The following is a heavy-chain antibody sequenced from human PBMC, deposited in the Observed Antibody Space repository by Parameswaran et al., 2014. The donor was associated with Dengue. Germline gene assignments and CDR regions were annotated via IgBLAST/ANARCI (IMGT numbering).Heavy chain of an antibody. CDR3: ARAELLGVFYTDAFDI. Sequence: RWIRQPPGKGLEWIGYIYYSGSTYYNPSLKSRVTISVDTSKNQFSLKLSSVTAADTAVYYCARAELLGVFYTDAFDIWGQGTMVTVSS. V-gene: IGHV4-31*02. D-gene: IGHD2-15*01. CDR2: IYYSGST. J-gene: IGHJ3*02.